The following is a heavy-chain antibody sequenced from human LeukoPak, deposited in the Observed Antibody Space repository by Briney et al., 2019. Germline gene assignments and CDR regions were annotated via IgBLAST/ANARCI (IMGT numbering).Heavy chain of an antibody. CDR2: ISSNGGST. CDR3: ARDDRRFGELSGGSFDY. D-gene: IGHD3-10*01. CDR1: GFTFISYA. V-gene: IGHV3-64*01. Sequence: GGSLRLSCAASGFTFISYAMHWVRQAPGKGLEYVSAISSNGGSTYYANSVKGRFTISRDNSKNTLYLQMGSLRAEDMAVYYCARDDRRFGELSGGSFDYWGQGTLVTVSS. J-gene: IGHJ4*02.